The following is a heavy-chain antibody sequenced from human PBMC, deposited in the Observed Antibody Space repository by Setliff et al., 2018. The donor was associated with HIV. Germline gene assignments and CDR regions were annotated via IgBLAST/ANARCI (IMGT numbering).Heavy chain of an antibody. J-gene: IGHJ5*02. CDR1: GDSITNDDYY. D-gene: IGHD2-2*02. CDR3: ARYTSKVDWFDP. CDR2: IHYNGRT. V-gene: IGHV4-39*01. Sequence: SETLSLTCTVSGDSITNDDYYWGWTRQPPGKGLEWIAIIHYNGRTYYDPSLKSRVTIFVDTSKTQFYLKLRSVTASDTAVYYCARYTSKVDWFDPWGQGTLVTVS.